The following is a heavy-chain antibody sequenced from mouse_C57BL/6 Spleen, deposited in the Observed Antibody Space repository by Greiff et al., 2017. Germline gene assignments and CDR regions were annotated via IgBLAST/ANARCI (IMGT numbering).Heavy chain of an antibody. D-gene: IGHD2-4*01. J-gene: IGHJ4*01. CDR1: GYAFSSSW. Sequence: LQESGPELVKPGASVKISCKASGYAFSSSWMNWVKQRPGKGLEWIGRIYPGDGDTNYNGKFKGKATLTADKSSSTAYMQLSSLTSEDSAVYFCARSYDYDGGIAMDYWGQGTSVTVSS. CDR2: IYPGDGDT. CDR3: ARSYDYDGGIAMDY. V-gene: IGHV1-82*01.